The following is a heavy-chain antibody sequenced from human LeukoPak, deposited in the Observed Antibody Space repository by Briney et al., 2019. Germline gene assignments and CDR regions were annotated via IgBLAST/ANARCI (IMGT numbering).Heavy chain of an antibody. V-gene: IGHV3-7*01. Sequence: GGSLRLSCAASGFTFSSYWMSWVRQAPGKGLEWVANINKDGSEKYYVDSVKGRFTISRDNAKNSLYLQMNSLRAEDTAVYYCASRGNSYYYYMDAWGKGTTVTVSS. CDR2: INKDGSEK. CDR3: ASRGNSYYYYMDA. D-gene: IGHD2-15*01. CDR1: GFTFSSYW. J-gene: IGHJ6*03.